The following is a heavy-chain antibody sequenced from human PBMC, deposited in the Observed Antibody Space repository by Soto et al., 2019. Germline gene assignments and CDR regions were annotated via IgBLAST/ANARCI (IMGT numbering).Heavy chain of an antibody. CDR1: GFSLSTSGVG. D-gene: IGHD2-15*01. J-gene: IGHJ4*02. Sequence: QITLRESGPPLVKPTQTLTLTCTISGFSLSTSGVGVGWIRQPPGKSLEWLALIYWDDVQRYSPSLKTRLTITNDTSISQVVLTMTNMDPVDTATYYCAHSPCSGGTCYLFDYWGQGTLVTVSS. V-gene: IGHV2-5*02. CDR3: AHSPCSGGTCYLFDY. CDR2: IYWDDVQ.